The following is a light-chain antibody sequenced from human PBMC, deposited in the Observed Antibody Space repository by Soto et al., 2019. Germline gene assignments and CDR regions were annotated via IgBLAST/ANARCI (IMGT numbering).Light chain of an antibody. CDR3: QQYNSYSWT. CDR2: DAS. CDR1: QFIDSW. J-gene: IGKJ1*01. Sequence: DIQMTQSPSSLSASVGGRVTIACRASQFIDSWLAWYQQKPGKAPKLLIYDASSLESGVPSRFSGSGSGTEFTLTISSLQPDDFATYYCQQYNSYSWTFGQGTKVDIK. V-gene: IGKV1-5*01.